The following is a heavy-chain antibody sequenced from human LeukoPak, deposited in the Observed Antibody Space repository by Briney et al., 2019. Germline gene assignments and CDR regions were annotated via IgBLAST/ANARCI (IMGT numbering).Heavy chain of an antibody. Sequence: ASVKVSCKASGYTFNDHHIHWVRQAPGQGLEWMGRIQPKSGDTDYAQKFRGRAAMTRDTSTTTGYMQLTSLIFDATAVYYCASHYGPGPVWGQGTLVTVS. J-gene: IGHJ4*02. CDR3: ASHYGPGPV. CDR2: IQPKSGDT. CDR1: GYTFNDHH. D-gene: IGHD3-10*01. V-gene: IGHV1-2*06.